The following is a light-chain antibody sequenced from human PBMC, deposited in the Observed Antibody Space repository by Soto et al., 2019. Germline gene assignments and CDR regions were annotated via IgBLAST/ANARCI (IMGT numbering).Light chain of an antibody. CDR1: ETVAGSY. CDR3: QLYGTSPKT. J-gene: IGKJ1*01. Sequence: ALTQSPGTLSSSPGERATLSCRASETVAGSYLAWYQQKPGQAPRLLIHGASTRATGIADRFSGSGSGTDFTLTISRLEPEDFAVYYCQLYGTSPKTFGQGTKVDIK. V-gene: IGKV3-20*01. CDR2: GAS.